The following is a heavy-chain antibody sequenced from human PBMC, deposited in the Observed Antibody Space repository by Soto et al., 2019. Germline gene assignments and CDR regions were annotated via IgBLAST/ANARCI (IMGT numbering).Heavy chain of an antibody. CDR3: ATENFDYIWGSYRYTGFGYFDF. V-gene: IGHV3-23*01. CDR1: GFTFSSYG. D-gene: IGHD3-16*02. J-gene: IGHJ4*02. CDR2: ISGSGGSR. Sequence: GGSLRLSCAASGFTFSSYGMSWVRQAPWKGLEWVSSISGSGGSRYNADSVKGRFTISRDNSKNTLYLQMNSLRVEDTAVYYCATENFDYIWGSYRYTGFGYFDFWGQGTLVTVSS.